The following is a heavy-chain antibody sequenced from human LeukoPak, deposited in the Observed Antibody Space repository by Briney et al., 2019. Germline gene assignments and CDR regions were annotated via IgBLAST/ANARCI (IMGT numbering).Heavy chain of an antibody. CDR1: GYTFTDYY. CDR2: INPKSGGT. Sequence: ASVKVSCKASGYTFTDYYMHWVRQAPGQGLEWMGRINPKSGGTNYAQKFQGRVTMTRDTSISTAYMDLSRLRSDDTAVYYCARVRNKMLVVITGAFDIWGQGTMVTVSS. CDR3: ARVRNKMLVVITGAFDI. D-gene: IGHD3-22*01. J-gene: IGHJ3*02. V-gene: IGHV1-2*06.